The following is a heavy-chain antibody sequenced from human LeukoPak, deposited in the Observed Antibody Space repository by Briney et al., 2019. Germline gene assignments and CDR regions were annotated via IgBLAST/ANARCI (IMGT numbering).Heavy chain of an antibody. J-gene: IGHJ4*02. D-gene: IGHD2-2*01. CDR3: AKSNREDIVVVPAALRDYYFDY. V-gene: IGHV3-30*18. CDR2: ISYDGSNK. CDR1: GFTFSSYG. Sequence: PGRSLRLCCAASGFTFSSYGMQGGRQARGKGGEWVAVISYDGSNKYYADCVKGRFTIDRENSKNTVYQKMNRQRGEDTAVYYCAKSNREDIVVVPAALRDYYFDYWGQGTLVTVSS.